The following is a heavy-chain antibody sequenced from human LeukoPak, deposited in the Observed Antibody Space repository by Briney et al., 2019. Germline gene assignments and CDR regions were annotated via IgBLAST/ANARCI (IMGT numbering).Heavy chain of an antibody. D-gene: IGHD6-13*01. Sequence: ASVKVSCKASGGTFSSYAISWVRQAPGQGLEWMGRIIPILGIANYAQKFQGRVTITADKSTSTAYMELSSLRSEDTAVYYCATWGWLRYRSSWYKEDFQHWGQGTLVTVSS. CDR3: ATWGWLRYRSSWYKEDFQH. J-gene: IGHJ1*01. V-gene: IGHV1-69*04. CDR2: IIPILGIA. CDR1: GGTFSSYA.